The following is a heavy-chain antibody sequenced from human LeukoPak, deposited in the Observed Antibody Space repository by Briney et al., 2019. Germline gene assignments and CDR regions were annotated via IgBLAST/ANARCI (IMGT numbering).Heavy chain of an antibody. CDR1: GFTFSSYA. Sequence: PGGSLRLSCAASGFTFSSYAMSWVRQAPGKGLEWVSAISSSGGSTYYADSVKGRFTISRDNSKNTLYLQMSSLRAEDTAVYYCAKNRRPVAGPEHLDYWGQGTLVTVSS. CDR2: ISSSGGST. CDR3: AKNRRPVAGPEHLDY. J-gene: IGHJ4*02. V-gene: IGHV3-23*01. D-gene: IGHD6-19*01.